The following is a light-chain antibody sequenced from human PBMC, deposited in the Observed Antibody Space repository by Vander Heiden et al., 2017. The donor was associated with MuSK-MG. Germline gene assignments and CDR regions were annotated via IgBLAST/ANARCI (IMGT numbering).Light chain of an antibody. CDR3: QEYASSRIS. V-gene: IGKV3D-20*01. CDR2: DAS. J-gene: IGKJ5*01. Sequence: EIVLTQSPATLSLSPGERATLSCGASQSVSSSYLAWYQQKPVRAPRLLIYDASSSATAIPDRLSGSGSGTDFTLTIISLEPEDFAVYYCQEYASSRISFEQERLPEI. CDR1: QSVSSSY.